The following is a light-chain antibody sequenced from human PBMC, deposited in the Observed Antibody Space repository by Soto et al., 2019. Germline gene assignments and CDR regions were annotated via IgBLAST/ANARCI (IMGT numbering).Light chain of an antibody. V-gene: IGKV1-9*01. CDR2: PAS. J-gene: IGKJ4*01. CDR1: QGIASY. CDR3: QQVNSYPLT. Sequence: DIQLTQSPSFLSASLGDRVTITCRASQGIASYLAWYQQKPGKAPKLLIYPASSLQSGVPSRFSGSGSGTEFTLTISSLQPEDFATYYCQQVNSYPLTFGGGTKVDIK.